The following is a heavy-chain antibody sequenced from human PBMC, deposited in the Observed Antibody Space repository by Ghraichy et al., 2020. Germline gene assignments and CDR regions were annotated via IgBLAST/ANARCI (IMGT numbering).Heavy chain of an antibody. V-gene: IGHV4-39*01. CDR3: ATSGIQLWSFDY. J-gene: IGHJ4*02. D-gene: IGHD5-18*01. Sequence: SETLSLTCTVSGGSISRSIYYWGWIRQPPGKGLEWIGSIYYSGSTYYNPSLKSRVTMSVDTSKKQFSLKLSSVTAADTAVYYCATSGIQLWSFDYWGQGTLVTVSS. CDR1: GGSISRSIYY. CDR2: IYYSGST.